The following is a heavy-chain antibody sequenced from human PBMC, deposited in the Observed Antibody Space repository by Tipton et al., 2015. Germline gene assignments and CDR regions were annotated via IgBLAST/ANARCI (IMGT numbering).Heavy chain of an antibody. CDR3: AVEISGYYPSH. J-gene: IGHJ4*02. CDR1: GFTFDDYS. D-gene: IGHD3-22*01. CDR2: ITWDGVST. V-gene: IGHV3-43*01. Sequence: GSLRLSCAASGFTFDDYSMHWVRQAPGKGLEWVSFITWDGVSTYYADSVKGRFTISRDNSKNTLYLQMNSLRPEDTAVYYCAVEISGYYPSHWGQGIQVTVSS.